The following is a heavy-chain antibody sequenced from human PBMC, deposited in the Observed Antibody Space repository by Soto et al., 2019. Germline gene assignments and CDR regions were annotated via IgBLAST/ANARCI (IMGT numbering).Heavy chain of an antibody. D-gene: IGHD1-26*01. CDR1: GYRFASYW. CDR3: TSHAEITAGSVIVSHCFDP. Sequence: GESLKISCEGSGYRFASYWITWVRQVPGKGLEWMGRIDPLDSQTNYSASFEGHVTFSADKSINTAFLQWSSLRASDTATYFCTSHAEITAGSVIVSHCFDPWGQGTPDTVSS. V-gene: IGHV5-10-1*01. CDR2: IDPLDSQT. J-gene: IGHJ5*02.